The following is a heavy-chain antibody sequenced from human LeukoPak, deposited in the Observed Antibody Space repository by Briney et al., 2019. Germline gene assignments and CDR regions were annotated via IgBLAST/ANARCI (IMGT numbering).Heavy chain of an antibody. Sequence: PGRSLRLSCAASGFTFDDYAMHWVRQAPGKGLEWVSGISWNSGSIGYADSVKGRFTISRDNAKNSLYLQMNSLRAEDTALYYCAKDVEYSSSRYFDYWGQGTLATVSS. J-gene: IGHJ4*02. V-gene: IGHV3-9*01. D-gene: IGHD6-13*01. CDR3: AKDVEYSSSRYFDY. CDR2: ISWNSGSI. CDR1: GFTFDDYA.